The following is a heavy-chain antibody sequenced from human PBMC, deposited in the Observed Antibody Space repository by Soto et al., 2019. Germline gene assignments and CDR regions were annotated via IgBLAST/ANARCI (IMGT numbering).Heavy chain of an antibody. CDR2: IIPIFGTA. J-gene: IGHJ6*02. CDR3: ASPRRDIVVVPAAPSYYYYGMDV. D-gene: IGHD2-2*01. V-gene: IGHV1-69*01. CDR1: GGTFSSYA. Sequence: QVQLVQSGAEVKKPGSSVKVSCKASGGTFSSYAISWVRQAPGQGLEWMGGIIPIFGTANYGQKFQGRVTITADESTSTAYMELSSLRSEDTAVYYCASPRRDIVVVPAAPSYYYYGMDVWGQGTTATVSS.